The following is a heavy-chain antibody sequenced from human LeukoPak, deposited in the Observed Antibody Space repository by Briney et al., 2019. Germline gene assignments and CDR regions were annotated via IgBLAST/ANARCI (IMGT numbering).Heavy chain of an antibody. CDR3: ARDLTGAIFDF. V-gene: IGHV3-74*01. CDR2: ITIDVSST. CDR1: GFTLSSYW. Sequence: GGSLRLSCAASGFTLSSYWMHWVREAPGKGLVCVSRITIDVSSTSYAASVRGRFTIFRDNAKNTMYLQINDLRAEDTALYYCARDLTGAIFDFWGQGTLVTVSS. J-gene: IGHJ4*02. D-gene: IGHD1-26*01.